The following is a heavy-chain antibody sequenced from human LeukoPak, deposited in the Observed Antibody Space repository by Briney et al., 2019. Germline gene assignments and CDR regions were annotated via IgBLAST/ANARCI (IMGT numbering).Heavy chain of an antibody. V-gene: IGHV4-39*07. CDR1: GASISRSDYF. J-gene: IGHJ4*02. Sequence: PSETLSLTCTVSGASISRSDYFWGWIRQPPGKGLEWIGSIYYSGSTYYSPSLKGRVTISLDTSKNQFSLKLSSVTAADTAVYYCARKYNGYGGWIDYWAQGTLVTVSS. CDR2: IYYSGST. D-gene: IGHD5-12*01. CDR3: ARKYNGYGGWIDY.